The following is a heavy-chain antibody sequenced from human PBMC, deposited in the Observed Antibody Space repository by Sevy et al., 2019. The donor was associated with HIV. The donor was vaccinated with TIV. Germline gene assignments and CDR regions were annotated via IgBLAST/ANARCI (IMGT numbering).Heavy chain of an antibody. V-gene: IGHV4-34*01. J-gene: IGHJ4*02. D-gene: IGHD5-18*01. Sequence: SETLSLTCAVYGGSFSGYYRSWIRQPPGKGLEWIGEINHSGSTNYNPSLKSRVTISVDTSKNQFSLKLSSVTAADTAVYYCARVGGAWVTYYFDYWGQGTLVTVSS. CDR3: ARVGGAWVTYYFDY. CDR2: INHSGST. CDR1: GGSFSGYY.